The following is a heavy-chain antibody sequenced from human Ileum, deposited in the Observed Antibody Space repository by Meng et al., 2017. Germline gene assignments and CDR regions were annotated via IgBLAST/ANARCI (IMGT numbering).Heavy chain of an antibody. CDR1: CGSFSGYY. D-gene: IGHD3-22*01. CDR2: INHSGST. V-gene: IGHV4-34*01. J-gene: IGHJ4*02. CDR3: SRTSYYDNSGYYPG. Sequence: VQLRHCGAGLLKPSETLSLTCVGYCGSFSGYYWSWIRQPPGKGLEWIGEINHSGSTNYNPSLKSRVTISVDTSKNQFSLKLSSVTAADTAVYYCSRTSYYDNSGYYPGWGQGTLVTVSS.